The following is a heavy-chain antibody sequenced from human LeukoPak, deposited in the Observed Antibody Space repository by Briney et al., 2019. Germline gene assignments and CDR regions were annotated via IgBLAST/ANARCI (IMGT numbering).Heavy chain of an antibody. J-gene: IGHJ4*02. Sequence: SQTLSLTCTVSGGSISSGGYYWSWIRQHPGKGLEWIGYIYYSGSTYYNPSLKSRVTISVDTSKNQFSLKLSSVTAADTAVYYCARSHDHLWGNYPDYWGQGTLVTVSS. CDR2: IYYSGST. CDR1: GGSISSGGYY. D-gene: IGHD3-16*02. CDR3: ARSHDHLWGNYPDY. V-gene: IGHV4-31*03.